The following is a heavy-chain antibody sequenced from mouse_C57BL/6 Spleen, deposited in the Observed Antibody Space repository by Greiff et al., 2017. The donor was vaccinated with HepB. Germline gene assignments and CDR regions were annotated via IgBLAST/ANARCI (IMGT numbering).Heavy chain of an antibody. D-gene: IGHD4-1*01. Sequence: VQLRESGAELAKPGASVKLSCKASGYTFTSYWMHWVKQRPGQGLEWIGYINPSSGYTKYNQKFKDKATLTADKSSSTAYMQLSSLTYEDSAVYYCARGTRLGSFYFDYWGQGTTLTVSS. CDR2: INPSSGYT. CDR3: ARGTRLGSFYFDY. CDR1: GYTFTSYW. J-gene: IGHJ2*01. V-gene: IGHV1-7*01.